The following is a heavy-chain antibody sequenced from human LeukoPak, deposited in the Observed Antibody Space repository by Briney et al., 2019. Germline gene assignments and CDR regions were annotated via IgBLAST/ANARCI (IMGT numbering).Heavy chain of an antibody. J-gene: IGHJ6*02. CDR1: GFTFRNYA. Sequence: GGSLRLSCAASGFTFRNYAMSWVRQAPGKGLEWVSTIGGSGDNAYYADSVKGRFTISRDKSKKTLYLRMNSLRAEDTAIYYCAKDVEVFYVLTDFSPYGMDVWGQGTTVTVSS. CDR2: IGGSGDNA. CDR3: AKDVEVFYVLTDFSPYGMDV. V-gene: IGHV3-23*01. D-gene: IGHD2/OR15-2a*01.